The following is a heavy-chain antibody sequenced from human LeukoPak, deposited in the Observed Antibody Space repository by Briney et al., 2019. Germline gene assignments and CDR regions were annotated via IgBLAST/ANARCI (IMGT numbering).Heavy chain of an antibody. CDR1: GGSISSSNW. CDR3: ATSRDGYPLGYFDY. Sequence: SETLSLTCTVSGGSISSSNWWSWVRQPPGKGLEWIGEIYHSGSTNYNPSLKSRVTISVDKSKNQFSLKLSSVTAADTAVYYCATSRDGYPLGYFDYWGQGTLVTVSS. J-gene: IGHJ4*02. CDR2: IYHSGST. D-gene: IGHD5-24*01. V-gene: IGHV4-4*02.